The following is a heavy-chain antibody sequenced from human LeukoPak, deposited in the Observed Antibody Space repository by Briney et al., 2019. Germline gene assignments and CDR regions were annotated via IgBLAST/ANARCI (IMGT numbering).Heavy chain of an antibody. D-gene: IGHD3-10*01. CDR3: ARYLYYGSGSYYYYFDY. J-gene: IGHJ4*02. V-gene: IGHV5-51*01. CDR1: GYSFTSYW. Sequence: GESLKISCKGSGYSFTSYWIGWVRQMPGKALEWMGIIYPGDSDTGYSPSFQGQVTISADKSISTAYLQWSSLKASDTAMYYCARYLYYGSGSYYYYFDYWGQGTLVTVSS. CDR2: IYPGDSDT.